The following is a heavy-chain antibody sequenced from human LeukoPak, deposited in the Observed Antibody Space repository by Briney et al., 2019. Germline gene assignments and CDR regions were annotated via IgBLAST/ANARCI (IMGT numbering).Heavy chain of an antibody. CDR2: IRSKAKSYAT. CDR3: TRLDVYYYDADVDV. J-gene: IGHJ6*04. D-gene: IGHD3-22*01. V-gene: IGHV3-73*01. Sequence: GGSLRLSCAASGFTFSGSAMHWVRQASGKGLEWVGRIRSKAKSYATAYAASVKGRFTISRDDSKNTAYLQMNSLKTEDTAVYYCTRLDVYYYDADVDVWGKGTTVTVSS. CDR1: GFTFSGSA.